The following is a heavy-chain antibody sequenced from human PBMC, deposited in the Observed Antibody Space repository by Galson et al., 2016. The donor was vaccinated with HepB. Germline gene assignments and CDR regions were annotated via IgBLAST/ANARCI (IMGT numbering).Heavy chain of an antibody. CDR2: MNPKSGGM. Sequence: SVKVSCKASGYAFTGFYIHWVRQAPGQGLEWMGWMNPKSGGMRYAEKFQDRVTMTRDTSISTAYMELSRLKYDDTAVYYCARVLRYEVGVTVEDYWGQGTLVTFSS. V-gene: IGHV1-2*02. J-gene: IGHJ4*02. CDR3: ARVLRYEVGVTVEDY. D-gene: IGHD1-26*01. CDR1: GYAFTGFY.